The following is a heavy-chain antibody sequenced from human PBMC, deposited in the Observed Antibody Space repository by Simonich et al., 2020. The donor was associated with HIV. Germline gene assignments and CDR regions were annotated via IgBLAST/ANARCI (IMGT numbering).Heavy chain of an antibody. CDR2: INHNGRT. D-gene: IGHD7-27*01. J-gene: IGHJ3*02. CDR3: ARRRPLGKDDAFDI. V-gene: IGHV4-34*01. CDR1: GGSFSGYY. Sequence: QVQLQQWGAGLLKPSETLSLTCAVYGGSFSGYYWSWIRQPPGKGLEWIGEINHNGRTNYKPSLKSRVIISVDMSKNQFSLKLNSVTAADTAVYYCARRRPLGKDDAFDIWGQGTLVTVSS.